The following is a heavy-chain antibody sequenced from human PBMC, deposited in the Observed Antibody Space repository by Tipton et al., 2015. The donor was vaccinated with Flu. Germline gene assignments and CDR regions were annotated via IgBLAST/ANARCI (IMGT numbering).Heavy chain of an antibody. V-gene: IGHV4-39*07. J-gene: IGHJ5*02. Sequence: TLSLTCTVSGGSISSSRYYWGWIRQPPGKGLEWIGSIYHSGTAYYNPSLKSRVTISVDTSKNQISLKLSSVTAADTAVYYCARYPECNYHWFGPWGQGALVTVSS. CDR1: GGSISSSRYY. CDR3: ARYPECNYHWFGP. D-gene: IGHD4-11*01. CDR2: IYHSGTA.